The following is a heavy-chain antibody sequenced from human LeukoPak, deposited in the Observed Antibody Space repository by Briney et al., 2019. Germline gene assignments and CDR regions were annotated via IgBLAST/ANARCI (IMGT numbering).Heavy chain of an antibody. CDR3: ARDEYYYDSSGYYLSYYYYYMDV. Sequence: PGGSLRLSCAASGFTFSSYGMHWVRQAPGKGLEWVAVISYDGSNKYYADSVKGRFTISRDNSKNTLYLQMNSLRAEDTAVYYCARDEYYYDSSGYYLSYYYYYMDVWGKGTTVTVSS. D-gene: IGHD3-22*01. CDR1: GFTFSSYG. CDR2: ISYDGSNK. J-gene: IGHJ6*03. V-gene: IGHV3-30*03.